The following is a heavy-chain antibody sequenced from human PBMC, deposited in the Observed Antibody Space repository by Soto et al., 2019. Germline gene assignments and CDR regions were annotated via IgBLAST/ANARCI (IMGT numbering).Heavy chain of an antibody. V-gene: IGHV3-66*01. Sequence: GGSLRLSCAASGFTVSSNYMSWVRQAPGKGLEWVSVIYSGGSTYYADSVKGRFTISRDNSKNTLYLQMNSLRAEDTAVYYCARDRNDYYGSGSYSGSFDYWGQGTLVTVPS. CDR2: IYSGGST. D-gene: IGHD3-10*01. CDR1: GFTVSSNY. J-gene: IGHJ4*02. CDR3: ARDRNDYYGSGSYSGSFDY.